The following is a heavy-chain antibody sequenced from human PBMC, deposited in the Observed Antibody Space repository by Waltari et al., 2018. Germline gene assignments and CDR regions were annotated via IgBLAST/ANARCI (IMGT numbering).Heavy chain of an antibody. V-gene: IGHV3-53*01. Sequence: EVQLVESGGGLIQPGGSLRLSCAASGFTVSSNYMSWVRQAPGKGLEWVSLIYSGGSKYYADSLKGRFTISRDNSKNTLYLQMNSRRAEDTAVYYCARAGDYVSYYGMDVWGQGTTVTVSS. CDR2: IYSGGSK. D-gene: IGHD3-16*01. J-gene: IGHJ6*02. CDR3: ARAGDYVSYYGMDV. CDR1: GFTVSSNY.